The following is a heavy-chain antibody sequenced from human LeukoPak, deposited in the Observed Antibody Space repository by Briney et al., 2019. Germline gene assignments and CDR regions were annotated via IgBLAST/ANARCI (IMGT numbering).Heavy chain of an antibody. CDR1: GASVSSIGYS. V-gene: IGHV4-30-2*01. D-gene: IGHD3-22*01. J-gene: IGHJ3*02. CDR3: ARNSYYDNSGEGAFDI. CDR2: IYQSGSA. Sequence: TPSETLSLTCGVSGASVSSIGYSWSWIRQPPGRGLEWIGFIYQSGSASYNPSLQSRVTISIDKSKDQFSLNLSSVTAADTAVYYCARNSYYDNSGEGAFDIWGQGTMVTVSS.